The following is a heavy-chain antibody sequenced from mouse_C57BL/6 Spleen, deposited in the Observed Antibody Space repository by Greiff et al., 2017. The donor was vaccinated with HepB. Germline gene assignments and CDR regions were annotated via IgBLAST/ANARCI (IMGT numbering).Heavy chain of an antibody. CDR1: GFTFSDYG. Sequence: EVHLVESGGGLVKPGGSLKLSCAASGFTFSDYGMHWVRQAPEKGLEWVAYISSGSSTIYYADTVKGRFTISRDNAKNTLFLQMTSLRSEDTAVYYCARGDSNLAMDYWGQGTSVTVSS. J-gene: IGHJ4*01. CDR2: ISSGSSTI. V-gene: IGHV5-17*01. D-gene: IGHD2-5*01. CDR3: ARGDSNLAMDY.